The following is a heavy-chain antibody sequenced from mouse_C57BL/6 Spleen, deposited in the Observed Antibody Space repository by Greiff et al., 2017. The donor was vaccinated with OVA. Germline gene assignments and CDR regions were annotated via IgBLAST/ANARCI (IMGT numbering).Heavy chain of an antibody. V-gene: IGHV5-16*01. CDR1: GFTFSDYY. CDR3: AREQPSYAMDY. CDR2: INYDGSST. J-gene: IGHJ4*01. D-gene: IGHD3-1*01. Sequence: EVHLVESEGGLVQPGSSMKLSCTASGFTFSDYYMAWVRQVPEKGLEWVANINYDGSSTYYLDSLKSRFIISRDNAKNILYLQMSSLKSEDTATYYCAREQPSYAMDYWGQGTSVTVSS.